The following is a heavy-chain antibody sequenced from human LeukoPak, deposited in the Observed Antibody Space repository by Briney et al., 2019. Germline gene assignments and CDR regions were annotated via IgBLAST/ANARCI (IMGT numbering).Heavy chain of an antibody. CDR2: ISSSSSTI. D-gene: IGHD1-1*01. CDR3: ARAELERRSRHFDY. J-gene: IGHJ4*02. Sequence: PGGSLRLSCAASGFTFSSYSMNWVRQAPGKGLEWVSYISSSSSTIYYADSVKGRFTISRDNAKNSLYLQMNSLRAEDTAVYYCARAELERRSRHFDYWGQGTLVTVSS. CDR1: GFTFSSYS. V-gene: IGHV3-48*01.